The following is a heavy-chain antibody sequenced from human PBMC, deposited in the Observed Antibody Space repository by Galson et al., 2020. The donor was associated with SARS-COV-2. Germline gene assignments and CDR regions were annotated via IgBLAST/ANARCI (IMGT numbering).Heavy chain of an antibody. D-gene: IGHD3-22*01. Sequence: GGSLRLSCAASGFTFSSYSMNWVRQAPGKGLEWVSSVSSSSYIYYADSVKGRFTISRDNAKNSLYLQMNSLRAEDTAVYYCARVSGAWYYYDSSGYADYWGQGTLVTVSS. CDR3: ARVSGAWYYYDSSGYADY. V-gene: IGHV3-21*01. CDR2: VSSSSYI. J-gene: IGHJ4*02. CDR1: GFTFSSYS.